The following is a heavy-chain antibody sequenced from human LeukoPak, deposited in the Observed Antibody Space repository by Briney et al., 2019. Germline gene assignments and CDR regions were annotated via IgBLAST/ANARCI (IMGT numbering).Heavy chain of an antibody. J-gene: IGHJ4*02. D-gene: IGHD3-22*01. CDR2: IKSSGST. CDR1: GFAFTSYA. CDR3: AKEEYYSGAYYF. Sequence: GGSLRLSCAASGFAFTSYAMIWVRQAPGQGLEWVSGIKSSGSTNYADSVEGRFTISRDNSKNTLYLQMNSLRAEDTAVYYCAKEEYYSGAYYFGGQGTLVTVSS. V-gene: IGHV3-23*01.